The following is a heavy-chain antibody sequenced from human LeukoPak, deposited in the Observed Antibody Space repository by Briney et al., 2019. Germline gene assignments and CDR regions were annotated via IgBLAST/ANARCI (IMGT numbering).Heavy chain of an antibody. V-gene: IGHV3-30*02. CDR3: AKHPYCSSTSCYFDY. CDR1: GFTFSSYG. Sequence: GGSLRLSCAASGFTFSSYGMHWVRQAPGKGLEWVAFIRYDGSNKYYADSVKGRFTISRDNSKNTLYLQMNSLRAEDTAVYYCAKHPYCSSTSCYFDYWGQGTLVTVSS. CDR2: IRYDGSNK. J-gene: IGHJ4*02. D-gene: IGHD2-2*01.